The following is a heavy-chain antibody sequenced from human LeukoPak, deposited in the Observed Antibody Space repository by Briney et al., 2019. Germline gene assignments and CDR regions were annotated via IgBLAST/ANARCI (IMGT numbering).Heavy chain of an antibody. V-gene: IGHV5-51*01. J-gene: IGHJ3*02. CDR3: ASRSFHYASSGYYPDAFDI. Sequence: GESLKISCKGSGYSFVTNWIGWVRQMPGRGLEWMGIIHPGDSDTRYSPPFQGQVTMSVDKSTSTAYLQWSSLKASDTAMYYCASRSFHYASSGYYPDAFDIWGQGTMVTVSP. CDR1: GYSFVTNW. D-gene: IGHD3-22*01. CDR2: IHPGDSDT.